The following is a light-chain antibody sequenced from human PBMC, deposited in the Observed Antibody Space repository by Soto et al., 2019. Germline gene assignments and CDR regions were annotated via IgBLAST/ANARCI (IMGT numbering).Light chain of an antibody. J-gene: IGKJ2*01. V-gene: IGKV2-24*01. CDR1: QSLLHSDGNTY. Sequence: DIVMTQTPLSSPVTLGQPASISCRSSQSLLHSDGNTYLSWLQQRPGQPPRLLIYKISNRLSGVPDRFSGSGAGTDFTLKISRVEADDVGVYCCMQATQYPPYTFGQGTKLEI. CDR2: KIS. CDR3: MQATQYPPYT.